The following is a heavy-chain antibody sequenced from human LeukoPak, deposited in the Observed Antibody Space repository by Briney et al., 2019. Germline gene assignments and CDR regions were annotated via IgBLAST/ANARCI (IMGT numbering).Heavy chain of an antibody. CDR2: ISYDGSNK. J-gene: IGHJ4*02. CDR3: AKDTWGLDY. CDR1: EFTFSLYT. D-gene: IGHD1-26*01. Sequence: GGSLSLSRAHSEFTFSLYTKHSVRQAPAKGLEWVAVISYDGSNKYYADSVKGRFTISRDNSKNTLYLQMNSLRAEDTAVYYCAKDTWGLDYWGQGTLVTVSS. V-gene: IGHV3-30*04.